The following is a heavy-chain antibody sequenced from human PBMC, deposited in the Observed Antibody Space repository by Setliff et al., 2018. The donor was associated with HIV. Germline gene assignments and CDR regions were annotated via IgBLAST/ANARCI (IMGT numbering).Heavy chain of an antibody. CDR3: ARPLGRGLDY. J-gene: IGHJ4*02. CDR2: ISSSSTYT. Sequence: GGSLRLSCAASGFIFSNYRMNWVRQAPGKGLEWVSSISSSSTYTFYADSVKGRFTVSRDNAKNSLYLQMNSLRVEDTAVYYCARPLGRGLDYWGQGTLVTVSS. CDR1: GFIFSNYR. D-gene: IGHD7-27*01. V-gene: IGHV3-21*04.